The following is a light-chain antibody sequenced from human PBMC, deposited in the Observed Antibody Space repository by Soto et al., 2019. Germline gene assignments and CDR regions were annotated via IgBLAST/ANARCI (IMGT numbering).Light chain of an antibody. CDR2: DVS. CDR3: SSYTRSSTPLYVV. CDR1: SSDVGGYNY. V-gene: IGLV2-14*01. J-gene: IGLJ2*01. Sequence: QSALTQPASVSGSPGQSITISCTGTSSDVGGYNYVSWYQQHPGKAPKVMIYDVSNRPSGVSNRFSGSKSGNTASLTISGLQAEDEADYYCSSYTRSSTPLYVVFGGGTKLT.